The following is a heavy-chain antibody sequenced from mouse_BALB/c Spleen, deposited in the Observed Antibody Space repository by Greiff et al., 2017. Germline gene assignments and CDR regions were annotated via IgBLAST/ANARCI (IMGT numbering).Heavy chain of an antibody. D-gene: IGHD1-1*01. V-gene: IGHV5-4*02. Sequence: EVQGVESGGGLVKPGGSLKLSCAASGFTFSDYYMYWVRQTPEKRLEWVATISDGGSYTYYPDSVKGRFTISRDNAKNNLYLQMSSLKSEDTAMYYCARDRAGSSAAWFAYWGQGTLVTVSA. CDR3: ARDRAGSSAAWFAY. CDR1: GFTFSDYY. CDR2: ISDGGSYT. J-gene: IGHJ3*01.